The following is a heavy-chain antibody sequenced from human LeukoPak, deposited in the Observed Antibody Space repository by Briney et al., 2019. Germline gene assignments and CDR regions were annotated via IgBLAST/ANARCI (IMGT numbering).Heavy chain of an antibody. CDR2: ISAYNGNT. D-gene: IGHD3-3*01. CDR1: GYTFTSYG. J-gene: IGHJ5*02. V-gene: IGHV1-18*01. Sequence: ASVKVSCKASGYTFTSYGISWVRQAPGQGLEWMGWISAYNGNTNYAQKLQGRVTMTTDTSTSTAYMELRSLRSDDTAVYYCARDYDRFYDFWSDYYNFWFDPWGQGTLVTVSS. CDR3: ARDYDRFYDFWSDYYNFWFDP.